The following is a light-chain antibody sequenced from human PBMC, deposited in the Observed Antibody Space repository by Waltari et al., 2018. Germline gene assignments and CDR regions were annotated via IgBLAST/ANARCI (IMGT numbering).Light chain of an antibody. V-gene: IGKV1-39*01. CDR2: ATS. J-gene: IGKJ4*01. CDR3: QQSYTTPLT. Sequence: DIQMTQSPSSLSASVGDRVPITFRASQSISNCLNWYQQKPGKAPNLLIYATSNLQSGVPSRFSGSGSETHYSLTISNVQPEDFANYYCQQSYTTPLTFGGGTKVEIK. CDR1: QSISNC.